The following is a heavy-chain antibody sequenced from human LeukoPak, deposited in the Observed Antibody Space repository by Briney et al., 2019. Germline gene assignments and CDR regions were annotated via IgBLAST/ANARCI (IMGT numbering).Heavy chain of an antibody. CDR2: FDPEDGET. V-gene: IGHV1-24*01. J-gene: IGHJ4*02. CDR1: GFTFSSYA. CDR3: AREDY. Sequence: GRSLRPSCAASGFTFSSYAMHWVRQAPGKGLEWMGGFDPEDGETIYAQKFQGRVTMTEDTSTDTAYMELGSLRSEDTAVYYCAREDYWGQGTLVTVSS.